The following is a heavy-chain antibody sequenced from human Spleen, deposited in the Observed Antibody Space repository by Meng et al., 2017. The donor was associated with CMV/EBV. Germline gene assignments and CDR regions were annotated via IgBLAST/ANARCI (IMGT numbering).Heavy chain of an antibody. CDR3: ARGYCSRTSCYVDYYYGLDV. CDR2: ISGYNGNT. J-gene: IGHJ6*02. CDR1: GYTFTSYS. D-gene: IGHD2-2*01. V-gene: IGHV1-18*01. Sequence: ASVKVSCKASGYTFTSYSISWMRQAPGQRREWMGWISGYNGNTNYAQKLQGRVIMTTDTSTSTAYMELRGRRADDTAVYYCARGYCSRTSCYVDYYYGLDVWGQGTTVTVSS.